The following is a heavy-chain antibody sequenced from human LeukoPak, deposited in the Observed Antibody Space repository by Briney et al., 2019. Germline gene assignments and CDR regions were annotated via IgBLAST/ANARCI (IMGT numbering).Heavy chain of an antibody. CDR3: AKDHVLGKQKGYFDY. Sequence: PGGSLRLSCAASGFTFSSYGMSWVRQAPGKGLEWVSAISGSGGSTYYADSVKGRFTISRDNSKNTLYLQMNSLRAEDTAVYYCAKDHVLGKQKGYFDYWGQGTLVTVSS. J-gene: IGHJ4*02. D-gene: IGHD3-16*01. CDR1: GFTFSSYG. CDR2: ISGSGGST. V-gene: IGHV3-23*01.